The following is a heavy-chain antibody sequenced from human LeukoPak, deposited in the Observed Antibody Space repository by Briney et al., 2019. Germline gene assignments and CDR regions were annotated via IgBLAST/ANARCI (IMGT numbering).Heavy chain of an antibody. D-gene: IGHD3-22*01. CDR3: ASPFWGYYDSSGPLGY. CDR2: IYNTGST. CDR1: GFTVSSNY. J-gene: IGHJ4*02. V-gene: IGHV3-66*01. Sequence: GGSLRLSCAASGFTVSSNYMSWVRQAPGKGLEWVSVIYNTGSTYYADSVKGRFTISRDNSKNTLYLQMNSLRAEDTAVYYCASPFWGYYDSSGPLGYWGQGTLVTVSS.